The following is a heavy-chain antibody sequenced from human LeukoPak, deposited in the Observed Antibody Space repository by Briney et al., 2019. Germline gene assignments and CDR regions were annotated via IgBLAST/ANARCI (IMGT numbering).Heavy chain of an antibody. CDR1: GFTFSSYA. CDR3: AKELLRNWFDP. V-gene: IGHV3-30*01. CDR2: ISYDGSNK. J-gene: IGHJ5*02. Sequence: GRSLRLSCAASGFTFSSYAMHWVRQAPGKGLEWVAVISYDGSNKYYADSVKGRFTISRDNSKNTLYLQMNSLRAEDTAVYYCAKELLRNWFDPWGQGTLVTVSS.